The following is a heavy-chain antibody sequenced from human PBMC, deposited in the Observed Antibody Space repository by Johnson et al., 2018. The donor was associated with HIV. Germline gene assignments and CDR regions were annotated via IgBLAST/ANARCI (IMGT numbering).Heavy chain of an antibody. V-gene: IGHV3-23*04. J-gene: IGHJ3*02. Sequence: VQLVESGGGVVQPGRSLRVSCAASGFTFSSYAMSWVRQAPGKELEWVSAISGGGGSTYYADSVKGRFTISRDNSKNTLYLQMNSLRAEDTAVYYCAKVRGVGATAAFDIWGQGTMVTVSS. CDR2: ISGGGGST. D-gene: IGHD1-26*01. CDR3: AKVRGVGATAAFDI. CDR1: GFTFSSYA.